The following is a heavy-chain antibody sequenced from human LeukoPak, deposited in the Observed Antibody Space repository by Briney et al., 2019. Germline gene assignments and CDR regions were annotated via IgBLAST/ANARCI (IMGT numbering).Heavy chain of an antibody. Sequence: SETLSLTCTVSGGSISGYYWSWIRQPPGKGLEWIGNIYFSGTTNYNPSLESRVTMSLDTSRNQFSLKLSSVTAADTAVYYCARGSSSSGWYGSETGGYWGQGTLVTVSS. J-gene: IGHJ4*02. CDR1: GGSISGYY. CDR2: IYFSGTT. CDR3: ARGSSSSGWYGSETGGY. V-gene: IGHV4-59*12. D-gene: IGHD6-19*01.